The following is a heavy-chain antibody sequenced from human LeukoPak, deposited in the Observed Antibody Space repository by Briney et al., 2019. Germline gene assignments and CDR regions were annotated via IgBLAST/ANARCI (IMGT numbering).Heavy chain of an antibody. J-gene: IGHJ3*02. CDR3: ARESGYDFWSGSSQELAFDI. CDR2: ISSSSSYI. Sequence: GGSLRLSCAASGFTFSNYSMNWVRQAPGKGLEWVSSISSSSSYIYYADSVKGRFTISRDNAKNSLYLQMNSLRAEDTAVYYCARESGYDFWSGSSQELAFDIWGQGTMVTVSS. V-gene: IGHV3-21*01. CDR1: GFTFSNYS. D-gene: IGHD3-3*01.